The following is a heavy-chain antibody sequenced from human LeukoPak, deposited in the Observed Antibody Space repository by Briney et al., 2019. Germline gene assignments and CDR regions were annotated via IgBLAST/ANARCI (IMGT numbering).Heavy chain of an antibody. D-gene: IGHD6-19*01. Sequence: ASVKVSCKASGYTFTSYDITWVRQAPGQGLEWMGWINPNSGGTNYAQKFQGRVTTTRDTSISTAYMELSRLRSDDTAVYYCARVSGWYRESYDYWGQGTLVTVSS. J-gene: IGHJ4*02. CDR3: ARVSGWYRESYDY. V-gene: IGHV1-2*02. CDR1: GYTFTSYD. CDR2: INPNSGGT.